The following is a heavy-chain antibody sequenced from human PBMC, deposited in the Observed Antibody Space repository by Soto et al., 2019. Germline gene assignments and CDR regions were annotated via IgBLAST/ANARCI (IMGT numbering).Heavy chain of an antibody. V-gene: IGHV5-51*01. J-gene: IGHJ4*02. CDR1: GYSFTSYW. CDR3: ARPGPAGGPGSQEFDY. CDR2: IYPGDSDT. D-gene: IGHD2-15*01. Sequence: PGESLKISCKGSGYSFTSYWIGWVRQMPGKGLEWMGIIYPGDSDTRYSPSFQGQVTISADKSISTAYLQWSSLKASDTAMYSCARPGPAGGPGSQEFDYWGQGHLVTVSS.